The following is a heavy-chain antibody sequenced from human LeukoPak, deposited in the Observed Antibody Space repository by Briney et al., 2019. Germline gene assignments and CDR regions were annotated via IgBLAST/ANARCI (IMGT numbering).Heavy chain of an antibody. V-gene: IGHV3-7*01. CDR3: ARVGYSGWNLEY. Sequence: GGSLRLSCAASGFTFRSYWMSWVRQAPGKGLEWLANINQGGSVKYYVDSGKGRFTISRDDAKNSLYVQMNSLRDEDTAVYYCARVGYSGWNLEYWGQGTLVTVSS. D-gene: IGHD5-12*01. CDR1: GFTFRSYW. CDR2: INQGGSVK. J-gene: IGHJ4*02.